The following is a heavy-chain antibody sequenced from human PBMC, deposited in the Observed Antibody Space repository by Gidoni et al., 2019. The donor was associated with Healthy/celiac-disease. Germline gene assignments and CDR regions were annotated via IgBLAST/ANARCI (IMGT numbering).Heavy chain of an antibody. D-gene: IGHD3-9*01. V-gene: IGHV4-39*01. J-gene: IGHJ4*02. CDR3: ARQMWYYDILTGSPGLDYFDY. CDR2: IYYSGST. CDR1: GGSISSSSYY. Sequence: QLQLQESGPGLVKPSETLSLTCTVSGGSISSSSYYWGWIRQPPGKVLEWIWSIYYSGSTYYNPSLKSRVTISVDTSKNQFSLKLSSVTAADTAVYYCARQMWYYDILTGSPGLDYFDYWGQGTLVTVSS.